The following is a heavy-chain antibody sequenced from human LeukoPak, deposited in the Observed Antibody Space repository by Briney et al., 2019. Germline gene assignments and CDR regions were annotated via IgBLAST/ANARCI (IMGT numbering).Heavy chain of an antibody. D-gene: IGHD2-15*01. CDR3: ARGLGYCSGGSCYSFDY. V-gene: IGHV1-2*02. CDR1: GYTFTGYY. CDR2: INPNSGGT. J-gene: IGHJ4*02. Sequence: EASVKVSCKASGYTFTGYYMHWVRQAPGQGLEWMGWINPNSGGTNYAQKFQGRVTMTRDTSISTAYMELSRLRSEDTAVYYCARGLGYCSGGSCYSFDYWGQGTLVTVSS.